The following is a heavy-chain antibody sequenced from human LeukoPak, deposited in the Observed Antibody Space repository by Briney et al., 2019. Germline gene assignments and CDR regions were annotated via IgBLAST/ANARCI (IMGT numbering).Heavy chain of an antibody. J-gene: IGHJ4*02. V-gene: IGHV4-34*01. CDR2: INHSGST. CDR3: ARGNKIDLIYYFDY. D-gene: IGHD3/OR15-3a*01. Sequence: SETLSLTCAVYGGSFSGYYWSWLRHPPGKGLEWIGEINHSGSTNYNPPLKSRVTISVDTSKNQFSLKLSSVTAADAAVYYCARGNKIDLIYYFDYWGQGTLVTVSS. CDR1: GGSFSGYY.